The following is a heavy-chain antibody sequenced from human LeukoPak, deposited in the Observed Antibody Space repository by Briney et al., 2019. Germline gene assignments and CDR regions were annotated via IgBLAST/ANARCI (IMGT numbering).Heavy chain of an antibody. D-gene: IGHD1-26*01. Sequence: SETLSLTCTVSGGSISSSTYYWGWIRQPPGKGLEWIGSIYYSGSTYYNPSLKSRVPISVDTSKNQFSLKLNSVTAADTAVYYCATPYSGGYHGLDIWGQGTMVTVSS. J-gene: IGHJ3*02. CDR1: GGSISSSTYY. CDR2: IYYSGST. CDR3: ATPYSGGYHGLDI. V-gene: IGHV4-39*01.